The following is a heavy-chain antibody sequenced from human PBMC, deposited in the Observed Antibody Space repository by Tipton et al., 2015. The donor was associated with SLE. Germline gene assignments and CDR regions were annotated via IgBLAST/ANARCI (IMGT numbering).Heavy chain of an antibody. J-gene: IGHJ6*03. D-gene: IGHD3-3*01. CDR2: MTGSGGST. CDR1: GFTLTKYA. CDR3: AKGHYDTYFDMDV. V-gene: IGHV3-23*01. Sequence: GSLRLSCAASGFTLTKYAMSWVRQAPGKGLEWVSGMTGSGGSTSYADSVKGRFTVSRDNSKNTLFLQINSLRAEDTAVYYCAKGHYDTYFDMDVWGKGTTVTVSS.